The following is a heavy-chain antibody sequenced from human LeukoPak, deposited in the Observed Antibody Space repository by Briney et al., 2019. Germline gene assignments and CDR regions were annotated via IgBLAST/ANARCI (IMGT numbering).Heavy chain of an antibody. J-gene: IGHJ4*02. D-gene: IGHD3-22*01. V-gene: IGHV3-30*01. CDR1: GFTFSSYA. CDR2: ISYDGSNK. Sequence: GGSLRLSCAASGFTFSSYAMHWVRQDPGKGLEWVAVISYDGSNKYYADSVKGRFTISRDNSKNTLYLQMNSLRAEDTAVYYCARASSGYYPFDYWGQGTLVTVSS. CDR3: ARASSGYYPFDY.